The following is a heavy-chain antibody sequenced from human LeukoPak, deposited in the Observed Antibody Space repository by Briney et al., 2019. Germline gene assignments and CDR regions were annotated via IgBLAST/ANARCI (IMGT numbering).Heavy chain of an antibody. CDR3: VKEKMPFGSSAMKRSGGAFDI. V-gene: IGHV3-23*01. CDR1: GFTFSSFA. CDR2: ISTAYDIT. D-gene: IGHD3-16*01. Sequence: GGSLRLSCAASGFTFSSFATSWVRQAPGTGMDWVSSISTAYDITYYADFVKGRFTISRDNSKNTLYLQMNSLRAEDTAIYFCVKEKMPFGSSAMKRSGGAFDIWGQGTRVTVS. J-gene: IGHJ3*02.